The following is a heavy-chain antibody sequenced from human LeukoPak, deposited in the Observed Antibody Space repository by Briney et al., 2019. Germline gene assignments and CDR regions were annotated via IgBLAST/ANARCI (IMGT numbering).Heavy chain of an antibody. CDR2: VYPRGQT. J-gene: IGHJ4*02. D-gene: IGHD3-10*01. Sequence: GGSRRLSCSVSGFTVSSDYVSWVRQAPGKGLEWVSVVYPRGQTYYADSVKGRFTLSRDTLNNTLHLQMNSLRVEDTAVYYCARQTPEYYFGSGRKFDSWGQGTLVTVSS. CDR1: GFTVSSDY. CDR3: ARQTPEYYFGSGRKFDS. V-gene: IGHV3-66*04.